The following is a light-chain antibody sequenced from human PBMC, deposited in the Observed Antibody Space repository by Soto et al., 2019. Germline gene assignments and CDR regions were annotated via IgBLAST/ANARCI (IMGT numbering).Light chain of an antibody. CDR2: EVT. CDR1: SSDVGGYDY. Sequence: QSALTQPPSASGSPGQTVTISCTGTSSDVGGYDYVSWYQQHPGEAPKLIIYEVTKRPSGVPDRFSGSKSGNTASLTISGLQAEDEADYYCSSYTSSSTLVVFGGGTKLTVL. V-gene: IGLV2-8*01. J-gene: IGLJ2*01. CDR3: SSYTSSSTLVV.